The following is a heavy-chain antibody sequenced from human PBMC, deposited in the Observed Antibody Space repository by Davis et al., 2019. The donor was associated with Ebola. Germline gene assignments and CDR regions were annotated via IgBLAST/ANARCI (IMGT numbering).Heavy chain of an antibody. CDR2: IKSKTDGGTT. CDR3: TTDPAGGPGAFDI. V-gene: IGHV3-15*07. Sequence: GESLKISCAASGFTFSSYEMNWVRQAPGKGLEWVGRIKSKTDGGTTDYAAPVKGRFTISRDDSKNTLYLQMNSLKTEDTAVYYCTTDPAGGPGAFDIWGQGTMVTVSS. CDR1: GFTFSSYE. J-gene: IGHJ3*02. D-gene: IGHD3-16*01.